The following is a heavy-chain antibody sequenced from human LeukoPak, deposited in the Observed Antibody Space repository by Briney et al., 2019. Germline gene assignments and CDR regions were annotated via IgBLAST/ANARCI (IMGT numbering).Heavy chain of an antibody. CDR1: GFTFRNYA. J-gene: IGHJ4*02. D-gene: IGHD5-12*01. V-gene: IGHV3-30*04. CDR3: AKGFGIVATIDY. Sequence: GRSLRLSCAASGFTFRNYAMHWVRQAPGKGLEWVALISYDESNKYYADSVKGRFSISRDNSKNTLYLQMNSLRAEDTAVYYCAKGFGIVATIDYWGQGTLVIVSS. CDR2: ISYDESNK.